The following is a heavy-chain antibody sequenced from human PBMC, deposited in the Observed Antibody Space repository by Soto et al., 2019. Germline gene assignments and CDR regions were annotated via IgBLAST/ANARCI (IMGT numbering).Heavy chain of an antibody. CDR1: GYSFTKYG. V-gene: IGHV1-3*01. CDR3: RVTGISEVDY. J-gene: IGHJ4*02. Sequence: RASVKVSCKTSGYSFTKYGLHWVRQAPGQRLEWMGWINPGNGDTKYSQKFQGRVTITRDTSATTAYMELSSLRSEDSAVYYCRVTGISEVDYWGQGTLVTVSS. CDR2: INPGNGDT. D-gene: IGHD2-21*02.